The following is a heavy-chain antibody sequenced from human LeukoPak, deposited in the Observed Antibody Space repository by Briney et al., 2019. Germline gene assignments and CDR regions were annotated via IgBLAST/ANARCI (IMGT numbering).Heavy chain of an antibody. CDR1: GYTFISYE. CDR2: MNPNSGNT. CDR3: ARALSGSYPVDV. Sequence: ASVKVSCKASGYTFISYEINWVRQVTGQGLEWMGWMNPNSGNTGYAQKFQGRVTITRNTSISTAYMELSSLRSEDTAVYYCARALSGSYPVDVWGKGTTVTISS. D-gene: IGHD3-10*01. V-gene: IGHV1-8*03. J-gene: IGHJ6*04.